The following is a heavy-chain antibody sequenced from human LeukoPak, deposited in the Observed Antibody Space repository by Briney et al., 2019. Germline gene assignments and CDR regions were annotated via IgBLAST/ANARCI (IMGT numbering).Heavy chain of an antibody. V-gene: IGHV4-59*01. CDR3: ARTSQSGYASDFAY. Sequence: SETLSLTRTVSGGSINSYFWTWIRQPPGKGLEWIGYIYYSGRTNYNPSLKSRVTISVDTSKNQFSLKLSSVTAADTAVYYCARTSQSGYASDFAYWGQGTLVTVSS. J-gene: IGHJ4*02. CDR1: GGSINSYF. CDR2: IYYSGRT. D-gene: IGHD6-25*01.